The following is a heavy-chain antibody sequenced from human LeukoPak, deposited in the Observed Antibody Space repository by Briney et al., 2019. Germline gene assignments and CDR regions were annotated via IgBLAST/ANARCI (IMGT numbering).Heavy chain of an antibody. D-gene: IGHD2-21*01. J-gene: IGHJ4*02. CDR3: TRDRGGYCPFDY. Sequence: GGSLRLSCTASGFTFGDYAMSWVRQAPGKGLEWVGFIRSKAYGGTTEYVASVKGRFTISRDDSKSIAYLQMDSLKTEDTAVYYCTRDRGGYCPFDYWGQGTLVTVSS. CDR1: GFTFGDYA. CDR2: IRSKAYGGTT. V-gene: IGHV3-49*04.